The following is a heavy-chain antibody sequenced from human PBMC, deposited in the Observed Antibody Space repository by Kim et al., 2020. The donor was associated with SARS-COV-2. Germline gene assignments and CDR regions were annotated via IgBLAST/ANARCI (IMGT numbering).Heavy chain of an antibody. CDR3: ARGLADSGYGYLVDSGLGD. J-gene: IGHJ4*02. CDR1: GFSFSSYA. V-gene: IGHV3-30*04. CDR2: ISSDGVNK. Sequence: GGSLRLSCGASGFSFSSYALHWVRQAPGKGLEWVAVISSDGVNKYYGDSVKGRFTLSRDNSKKTLYLQMNSLRAEDTAVYYCARGLADSGYGYLVDSGLGDWGQGTLLTVSS. D-gene: IGHD5-12*01.